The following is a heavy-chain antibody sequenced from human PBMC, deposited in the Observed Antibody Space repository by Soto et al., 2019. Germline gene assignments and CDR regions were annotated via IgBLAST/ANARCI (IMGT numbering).Heavy chain of an antibody. V-gene: IGHV3-21*04. CDR2: ISRSGSSI. CDR3: ITIFGVVTSAFDY. Sequence: PGGSLRLSCAASGFIFSSYSINWVRQAPGRGLEWVSKISRSGSSIYYADSVKGRFTISRDNAKNKLYLQLNSLSAEYTAVYYCITIFGVVTSAFDYWGQGTLVTVSS. J-gene: IGHJ4*02. CDR1: GFIFSSYS. D-gene: IGHD3-3*01.